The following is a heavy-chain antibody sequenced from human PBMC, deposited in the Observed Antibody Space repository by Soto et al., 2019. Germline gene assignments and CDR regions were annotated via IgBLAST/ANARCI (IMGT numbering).Heavy chain of an antibody. CDR1: GFTFSSYG. V-gene: IGHV3-33*01. D-gene: IGHD5-12*01. CDR2: IWYDGSNK. CDR3: ARTLYSGYDEFDP. Sequence: PGGSLRLSCAASGFTFSSYGMHWVRQAPGKGLEWVAVIWYDGSNKYYADSVKGRFTISRDNSKNTLYLQMNSLRAEDAAVYYCARTLYSGYDEFDPWGQGTLVTVSS. J-gene: IGHJ5*02.